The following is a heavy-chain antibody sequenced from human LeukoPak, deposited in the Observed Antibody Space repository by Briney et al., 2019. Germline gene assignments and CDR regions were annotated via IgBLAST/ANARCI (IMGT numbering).Heavy chain of an antibody. CDR1: GGSISSGSYY. CDR2: IYTSGST. J-gene: IGHJ4*02. CDR3: ARAGPGRRVATSK. D-gene: IGHD5-12*01. V-gene: IGHV4-61*02. Sequence: SETLSLTCTVSGGSISSGSYYWSWIRQPAGKGLEWIGRIYTSGSTNYNPSLKSRVTISVDTSKNQFSLKLSSVTAADTAVYYCARAGPGRRVATSKWGQGTLVTVSS.